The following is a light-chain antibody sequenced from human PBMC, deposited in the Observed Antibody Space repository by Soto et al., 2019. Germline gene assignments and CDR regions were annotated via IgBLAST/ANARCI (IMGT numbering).Light chain of an antibody. V-gene: IGKV3-15*01. CDR1: QNLSRN. J-gene: IGKJ2*01. CDR2: YAS. Sequence: EMVMTQSPATLSVSPGERATLSCRASQNLSRNLAWYQQQPGQAPRLLIFYASTRATGIPARSSGSGSGTDFTLTISSLQSEDFAVDYCQQYDKWPHTFGQGTKLEIK. CDR3: QQYDKWPHT.